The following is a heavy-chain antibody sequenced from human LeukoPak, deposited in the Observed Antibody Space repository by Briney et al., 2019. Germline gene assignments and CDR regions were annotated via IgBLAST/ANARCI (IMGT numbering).Heavy chain of an antibody. D-gene: IGHD3-10*01. CDR3: ARDLTMVRGAEGPI. V-gene: IGHV4-39*07. J-gene: IGHJ3*02. CDR1: GGSISSSSYY. CDR2: IYYSGST. Sequence: PSETLSLTCTVSGGSISSSSYYWGWIRQPPGKGLEWIGSIYYSGSTYYNPSLKSRVTISVDTSKNQFSLKLSSVTAADTAVYYCARDLTMVRGAEGPIWGQGTMVTVSS.